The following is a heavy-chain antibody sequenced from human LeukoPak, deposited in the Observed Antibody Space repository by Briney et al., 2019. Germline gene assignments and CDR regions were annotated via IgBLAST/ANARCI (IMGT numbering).Heavy chain of an antibody. CDR2: INHSGST. J-gene: IGHJ5*02. D-gene: IGHD2-15*01. CDR3: ARHRCSGGSCYPMNWFDP. CDR1: GGSFSGYY. V-gene: IGHV4-34*01. Sequence: PSETLSLTCAVYGGSFSGYYWSWIRQPPGKGLEWIGEINHSGSTNYNPSLKSRVTISVDTSKNQFSLKLSSVTAADTAVYYCARHRCSGGSCYPMNWFDPWGQGTLVTVSS.